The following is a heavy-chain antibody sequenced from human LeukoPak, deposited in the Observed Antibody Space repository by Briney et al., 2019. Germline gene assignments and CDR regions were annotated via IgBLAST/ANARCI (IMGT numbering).Heavy chain of an antibody. CDR2: INHSGST. CDR1: GGSFSGYY. J-gene: IGHJ4*02. CDR3: ARYEMATISRRGDTFDY. D-gene: IGHD5-24*01. Sequence: PSETLSLTCAVYGGSFSGYYWSWIRQPPGKGLEWIGEINHSGSTNYNPSLKSRVTISVDTSKNQFSLKLSSVTAADTAVYYCARYEMATISRRGDTFDYWGQGTLVTVSS. V-gene: IGHV4-34*01.